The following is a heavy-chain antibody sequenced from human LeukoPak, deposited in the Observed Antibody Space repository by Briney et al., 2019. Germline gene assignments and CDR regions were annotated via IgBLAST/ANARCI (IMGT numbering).Heavy chain of an antibody. Sequence: PGRSLRLSCAASGFTFSSYAMHWVRQAPGKGLEWVAVISYDGSNKYYADSVKGRCTISRDNSKNTLYLQMNSLRAEDTAVYYCARDLQRSGYYYGSGRQGNWGQGTLVTVSS. CDR3: ARDLQRSGYYYGSGRQGN. V-gene: IGHV3-30*01. CDR2: ISYDGSNK. J-gene: IGHJ4*02. CDR1: GFTFSSYA. D-gene: IGHD3-10*01.